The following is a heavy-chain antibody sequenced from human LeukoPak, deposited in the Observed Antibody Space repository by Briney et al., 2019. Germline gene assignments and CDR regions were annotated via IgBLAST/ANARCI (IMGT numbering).Heavy chain of an antibody. V-gene: IGHV3-43*02. CDR2: VSGDGGRT. D-gene: IGHD2-2*01. CDR1: GFTFDEFG. J-gene: IGHJ1*01. Sequence: PGGSLRLSCAASGFTFDEFGMHWVRQAPGKGLEWVSFVSGDGGRTDYADSVKGRFTTSRDNSKNSLYLQMNSLTADDTAFYFCARDRMSRAPTYFHHWGQGTLVTVSA. CDR3: ARDRMSRAPTYFHH.